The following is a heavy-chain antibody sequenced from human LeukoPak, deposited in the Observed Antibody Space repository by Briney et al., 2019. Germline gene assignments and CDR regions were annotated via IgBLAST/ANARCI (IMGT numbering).Heavy chain of an antibody. CDR1: GFTFSSYG. CDR3: AKEMEAMTGFDY. V-gene: IGHV3-33*06. J-gene: IGHJ4*02. CDR2: IWYGGSNK. D-gene: IGHD3-9*01. Sequence: TGGSLRLSCAASGFTFSSYGMHWVRQAPGKGLEWVAVIWYGGSNKYYADSVKGRFTISRDNSKNTLYLQMNSLRAEDTAVYYCAKEMEAMTGFDYWGQGTLVTVSS.